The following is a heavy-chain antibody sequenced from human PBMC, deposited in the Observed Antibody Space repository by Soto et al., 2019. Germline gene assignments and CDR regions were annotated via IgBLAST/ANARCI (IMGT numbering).Heavy chain of an antibody. V-gene: IGHV3-33*01. D-gene: IGHD3-22*01. CDR3: ARDYDSSGYPRYYFDY. J-gene: IGHJ4*02. CDR2: IWYDGSNK. CDR1: GFTFSSYG. Sequence: QVQLVESGGGVVQPGRSLRLSCAASGFTFSSYGMHWVRQAPGKGLEWVAVIWYDGSNKYYADSVKGRFTIYSDNSKNTLYLQMNRLRAEDTAVYYCARDYDSSGYPRYYFDYWGQGTLVTVSS.